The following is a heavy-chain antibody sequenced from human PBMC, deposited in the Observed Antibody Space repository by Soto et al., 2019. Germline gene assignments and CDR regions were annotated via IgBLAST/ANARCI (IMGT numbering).Heavy chain of an antibody. Sequence: QVQLVQSGAEVKKPGASVKVSCKASGYALTSYYMHWVRQAPGQGFEWMGIINPSSGNTNYAQNFQGRITMTRDTSTSTVYMQLNSLRSEDTAVYYCTRSRDTAMVPDYWGQGTLVTVSS. J-gene: IGHJ4*02. CDR3: TRSRDTAMVPDY. D-gene: IGHD5-18*01. CDR1: GYALTSYY. CDR2: INPSSGNT. V-gene: IGHV1-46*01.